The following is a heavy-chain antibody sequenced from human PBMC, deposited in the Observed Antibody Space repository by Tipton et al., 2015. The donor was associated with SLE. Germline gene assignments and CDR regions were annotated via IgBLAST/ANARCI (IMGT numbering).Heavy chain of an antibody. CDR1: GGSVSSGGYY. D-gene: IGHD2-2*01. Sequence: TLSLTCTVSGGSVSSGGYYWSWIRQYPGKGLEFIGYIYFTGNTYYNPSLKSRVTISVDTSKNQFSLRLTAVTAADSAVYFCARAPDLPAAYDSWGQGTLVTVSS. CDR2: IYFTGNT. J-gene: IGHJ5*01. CDR3: ARAPDLPAAYDS. V-gene: IGHV4-31*03.